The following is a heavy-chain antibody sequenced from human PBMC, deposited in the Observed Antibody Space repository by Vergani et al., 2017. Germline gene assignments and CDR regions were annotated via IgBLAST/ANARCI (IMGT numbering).Heavy chain of an antibody. CDR1: GFTFSSYA. Sequence: QVQLVESGGGVVQPGRSLRLSCAASGFTFSSYAMHWVRQAPGKGLEWVAVISYDGSNKYYADSVKGRFAISRDNSKNTLYLQMNSLRAEDTAVYYCARESTDYYGSESRHYFDYWGQGTLVTVSS. D-gene: IGHD3-10*01. J-gene: IGHJ4*02. CDR2: ISYDGSNK. V-gene: IGHV3-30*09. CDR3: ARESTDYYGSESRHYFDY.